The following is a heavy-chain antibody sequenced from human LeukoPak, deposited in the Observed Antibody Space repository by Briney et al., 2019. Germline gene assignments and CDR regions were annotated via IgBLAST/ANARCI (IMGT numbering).Heavy chain of an antibody. Sequence: PGGSLRLSCAASGFTFSSYAMSWVRQAPGKGLEWVSAISGSGGSTYYADSVKGRFTISRDNSENTLYLQMNSLRAEDTAVYYCAKDFELRYYDFWSGRLFDYWGQGTLVTVSS. CDR2: ISGSGGST. V-gene: IGHV3-23*01. CDR3: AKDFELRYYDFWSGRLFDY. D-gene: IGHD3-3*01. J-gene: IGHJ4*02. CDR1: GFTFSSYA.